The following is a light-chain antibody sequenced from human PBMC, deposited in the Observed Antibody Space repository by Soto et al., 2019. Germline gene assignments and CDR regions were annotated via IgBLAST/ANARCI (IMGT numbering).Light chain of an antibody. J-gene: IGLJ1*01. Sequence: QSVLTQPASVSGSPGPSITISCSGTTRDVGGYNLVSWYQQHTAKAPKLLIYEGTQRPSGVSSRFSGSKSCNTASLTISGLQAEDEADYYCCSYASSSSYVFGTGTKVTVL. CDR1: TRDVGGYNL. CDR3: CSYASSSSYV. CDR2: EGT. V-gene: IGLV2-23*01.